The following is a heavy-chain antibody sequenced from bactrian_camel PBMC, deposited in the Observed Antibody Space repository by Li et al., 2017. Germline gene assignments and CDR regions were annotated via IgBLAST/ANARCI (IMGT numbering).Heavy chain of an antibody. J-gene: IGHJ4*01. CDR2: LDPFHGAT. D-gene: IGHD2*01. V-gene: IGHV3S1*01. CDR3: AASTLPCHSGFFGQMIDRGY. CDR1: APGYIYARFC. Sequence: QVQLVESGGGSVQPGGSLRLSCVASAPGYIYARFCMGWFRQPTGKDYEGVASLDPFHGATNYADFVKGRFTISRDSAKKTLYLRMNRLNTEDTGRYYCAASTLPCHSGFFGQMIDRGYWAQGTQVTVS.